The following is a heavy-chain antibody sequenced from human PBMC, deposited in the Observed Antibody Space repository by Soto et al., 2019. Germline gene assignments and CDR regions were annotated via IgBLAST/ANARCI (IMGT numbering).Heavy chain of an antibody. D-gene: IGHD2-2*01. J-gene: IGHJ5*02. Sequence: EVQLLESGGGLVQPGGSLRLSCAVSGFSFSTYAMSWVRQAPGKGLEWVSGISAGGGDTYYAASVRGRFTISRDNSKDTLYLQIPSLRAEDTAFYYCAKHAEYQLVSWFDPWGQGTLVTVSS. CDR3: AKHAEYQLVSWFDP. CDR2: ISAGGGDT. CDR1: GFSFSTYA. V-gene: IGHV3-23*01.